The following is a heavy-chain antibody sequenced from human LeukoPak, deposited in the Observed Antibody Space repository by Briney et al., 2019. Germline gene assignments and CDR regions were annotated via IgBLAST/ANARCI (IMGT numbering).Heavy chain of an antibody. CDR2: IYYSGST. D-gene: IGHD6-19*01. Sequence: PSETLSLTCTVSGGSISSYYWSWIRQPPGKGLEWIGYIYYSGSTNYNPSLKSRVTISVDTSKNQFSLKLSSVTAADTAVYYCAREWLGDAFDIWGQGTMVTVSS. CDR3: AREWLGDAFDI. V-gene: IGHV4-59*01. J-gene: IGHJ3*02. CDR1: GGSISSYY.